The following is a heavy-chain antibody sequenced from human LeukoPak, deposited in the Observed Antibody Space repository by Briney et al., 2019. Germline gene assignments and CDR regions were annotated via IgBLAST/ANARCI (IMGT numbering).Heavy chain of an antibody. CDR3: ARDPSSYYYDSSGQLNWFDP. V-gene: IGHV3-21*01. D-gene: IGHD3-22*01. CDR1: GFTFSSYS. J-gene: IGHJ5*02. Sequence: PGGSLRLSCAASGFTFSSYSMNWVRQAPGKGLEWVSSISSSSSYIYYADSVKGRFTISRDNAKNSLYLQMNSLRAEDTAVYYCARDPSSYYYDSSGQLNWFDPRGQGTLVTVSS. CDR2: ISSSSSYI.